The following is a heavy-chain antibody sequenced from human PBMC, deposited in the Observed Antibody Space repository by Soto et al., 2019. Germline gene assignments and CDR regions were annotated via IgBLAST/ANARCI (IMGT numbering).Heavy chain of an antibody. V-gene: IGHV1-18*01. CDR2: ISAYNGNT. Sequence: ASVKVSCKASGYTFTSYGTSWVRQAPGQGLEWMGWISAYNGNTNYAQKLQGRVTMTTDTSTSTAYMELRSLRSDDTAVYYCARDRRELRFLEWLLRGSAHFDYWGQGTLVTVSS. J-gene: IGHJ4*02. CDR3: ARDRRELRFLEWLLRGSAHFDY. CDR1: GYTFTSYG. D-gene: IGHD3-3*01.